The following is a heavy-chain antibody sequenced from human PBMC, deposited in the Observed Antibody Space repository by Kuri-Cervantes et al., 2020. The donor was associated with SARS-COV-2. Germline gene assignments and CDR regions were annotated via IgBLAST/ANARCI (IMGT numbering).Heavy chain of an antibody. Sequence: GPSLTLACVTARLTLTTNSMNWVRQAAGKGREWVSYTSSSTSRIYYRDSMKGRFTLSRDYAKNSVYLQMKSLRAEDTSIYYCARDCWIDFWRGYYTSYYYGMDVWGQGTTVTVSS. CDR1: RLTLTTNS. J-gene: IGHJ6*02. CDR2: TSSSTSRI. CDR3: ARDCWIDFWRGYYTSYYYGMDV. V-gene: IGHV3-48*01. D-gene: IGHD3-3*01.